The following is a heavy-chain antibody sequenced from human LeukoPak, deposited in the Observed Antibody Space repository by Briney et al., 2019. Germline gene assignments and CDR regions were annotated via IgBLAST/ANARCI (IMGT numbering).Heavy chain of an antibody. D-gene: IGHD2-2*01. Sequence: ASVKVSCKASGYTFTSYGISWVRQAPGQGLEWMGWISAYNGNTNYAQKLQGRVTMTTDTSTSTAYIELRSLRSDDTAVYYCATFPLRYCSSTGCYLYYYYGMDVWGQGTTVTVSS. CDR1: GYTFTSYG. CDR2: ISAYNGNT. J-gene: IGHJ6*02. CDR3: ATFPLRYCSSTGCYLYYYYGMDV. V-gene: IGHV1-18*01.